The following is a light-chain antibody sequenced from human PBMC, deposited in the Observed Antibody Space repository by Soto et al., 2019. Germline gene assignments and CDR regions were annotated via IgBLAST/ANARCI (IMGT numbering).Light chain of an antibody. CDR1: SSDVGSYNL. CDR2: EGS. Sequence: QSALTQPASVSGSPGQSITISCTGTSSDVGSYNLVSWYQQHPGKAPKLMIYEGSKRPSGVSNCFSGSKSGNTASLTISGLHVENEADYSCCSLAGSSTPVVFGGGTQLPAL. CDR3: CSLAGSSTPVV. J-gene: IGLJ2*01. V-gene: IGLV2-23*01.